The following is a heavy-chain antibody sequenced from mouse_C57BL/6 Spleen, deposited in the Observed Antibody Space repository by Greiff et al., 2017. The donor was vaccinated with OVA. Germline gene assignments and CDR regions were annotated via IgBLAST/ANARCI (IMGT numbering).Heavy chain of an antibody. CDR3: TRIYDGYYVPFDY. V-gene: IGHV6-6*01. J-gene: IGHJ2*01. D-gene: IGHD2-3*01. Sequence: DVMLVESGGGLVQPGGSMKLSCAASGFTFSDAWMDWVRQSPEKGLEWVAEIRNKANNHATYYAESVKGRFTISRDDSKSSVYLQMNSLRAEDTGIYYCTRIYDGYYVPFDYWGQGTTLTVSS. CDR1: GFTFSDAW. CDR2: IRNKANNHAT.